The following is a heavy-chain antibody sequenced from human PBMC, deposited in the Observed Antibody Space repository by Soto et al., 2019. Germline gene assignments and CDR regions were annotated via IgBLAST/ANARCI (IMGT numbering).Heavy chain of an antibody. CDR3: ARVIELWFGELLGYGMDV. V-gene: IGHV1-69*01. CDR1: GGTFSSYA. D-gene: IGHD3-10*01. J-gene: IGHJ6*02. CDR2: IIPIFGTA. Sequence: QVQLVQSGAEVKKPGSSVKVSCKASGGTFSSYAISWVRQAPGQGLEWMGGIIPIFGTANYAQKFQGRVTITADESTSTAYMELSSLRSEDTAVYYCARVIELWFGELLGYGMDVWGQGTTVTVSS.